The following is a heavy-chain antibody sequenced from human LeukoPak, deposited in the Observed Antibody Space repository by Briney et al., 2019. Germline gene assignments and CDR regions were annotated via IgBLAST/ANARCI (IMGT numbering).Heavy chain of an antibody. Sequence: GASVKVSCKASGYTFTNYAMHWVRQAPGQRLEWMGWINAGNGNTKHSQKFQGRVTITRDTSASTAYMELSSLRSEDTAVYYCARAHISGDVQVGYWGQGTLVTVSS. D-gene: IGHD2-8*02. CDR1: GYTFTNYA. CDR3: ARAHISGDVQVGY. CDR2: INAGNGNT. J-gene: IGHJ4*02. V-gene: IGHV1-3*01.